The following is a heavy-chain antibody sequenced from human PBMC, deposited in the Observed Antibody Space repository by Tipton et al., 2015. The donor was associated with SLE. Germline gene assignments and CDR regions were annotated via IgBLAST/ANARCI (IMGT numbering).Heavy chain of an antibody. CDR2: IYHSGST. CDR1: GGSISSSNW. J-gene: IGHJ4*02. Sequence: TLSLTCAVSGGSISSSNWWSWVRQPPGKGLEWIGEIYHSGSTNYNPSLKSRVTISVDTSKNQFSLKLNSVTAADTAMYYCARAYGDNPFDYWGQGTLVTVSS. CDR3: ARAYGDNPFDY. D-gene: IGHD4-17*01. V-gene: IGHV4-4*02.